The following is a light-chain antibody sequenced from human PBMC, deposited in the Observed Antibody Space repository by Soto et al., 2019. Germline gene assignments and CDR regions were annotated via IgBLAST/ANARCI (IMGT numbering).Light chain of an antibody. CDR2: WAS. CDR1: QTVLYNSNNKNY. J-gene: IGKJ1*01. Sequence: DIVMTQSPDSLAVSLGERATINCKSSQTVLYNSNNKNYLAWYQQRPGQPPKLLISWASTRESGVPDRFSGSGSGPDFTLTITSLQAEDVAVYYCQQYYSTPRTFGQGTKVEI. CDR3: QQYYSTPRT. V-gene: IGKV4-1*01.